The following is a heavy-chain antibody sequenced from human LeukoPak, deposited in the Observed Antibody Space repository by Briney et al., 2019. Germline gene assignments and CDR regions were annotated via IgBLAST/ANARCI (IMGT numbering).Heavy chain of an antibody. Sequence: GGSLRLSCAASGFTFSSYGMHWVRQAPGKGLEWVAFIRYDGSNKYYADSVKGRFTISRDNSKNTLYLQMNSLRAEDTAVYYCAKDRPVWIVGALELFDYWGQGTLVTVSS. V-gene: IGHV3-30*02. CDR1: GFTFSSYG. CDR3: AKDRPVWIVGALELFDY. D-gene: IGHD1-26*01. CDR2: IRYDGSNK. J-gene: IGHJ4*02.